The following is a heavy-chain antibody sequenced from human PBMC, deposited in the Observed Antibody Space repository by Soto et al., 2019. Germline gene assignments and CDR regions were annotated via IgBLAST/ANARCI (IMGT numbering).Heavy chain of an antibody. CDR3: ARTRPGLYFDY. CDR2: IKVDGSEK. J-gene: IGHJ4*02. Sequence: PGGSLRLSCAASGFNFSSNWMSFSSNWMSWVRQVPGKGLEWVANIKVDGSEKYYVNSVKGRFTISRDNAKNSLYLQMNSLRAEDTAVYYCARTRPGLYFDYWGQGTLVTVSS. CDR1: GFNFSSNW. V-gene: IGHV3-7*01.